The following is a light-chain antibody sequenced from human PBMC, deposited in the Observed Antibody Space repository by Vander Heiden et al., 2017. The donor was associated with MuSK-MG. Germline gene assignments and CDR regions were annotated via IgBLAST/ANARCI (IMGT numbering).Light chain of an antibody. CDR1: SSNIGSNT. V-gene: IGLV1-44*01. Sequence: SVLTHPPSASGTPGQRVTISCSGSSSNIGSNTVNWYQQLPGTAPKLLIYSNNQRPSGVPDRFSGSKSGTSASLAISGLQSEDEADYYCAAWDDSLNVLFGTGTKVTVL. CDR3: AAWDDSLNVL. J-gene: IGLJ1*01. CDR2: SNN.